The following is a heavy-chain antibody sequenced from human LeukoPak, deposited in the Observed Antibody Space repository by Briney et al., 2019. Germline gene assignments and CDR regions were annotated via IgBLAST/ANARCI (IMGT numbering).Heavy chain of an antibody. Sequence: GGSLRLSCSASGLTVTNAWMNWVRQAPGEGLDWVGRIASKTDGGATDYAAPVKGRLTISRDDSKNTLNLQMNSLKTEDTAVYYCTTGIRGDWGQGTLVTVSS. V-gene: IGHV3-15*07. CDR2: IASKTDGGAT. CDR1: GLTVTNAW. J-gene: IGHJ4*02. CDR3: TTGIRGD. D-gene: IGHD3-10*01.